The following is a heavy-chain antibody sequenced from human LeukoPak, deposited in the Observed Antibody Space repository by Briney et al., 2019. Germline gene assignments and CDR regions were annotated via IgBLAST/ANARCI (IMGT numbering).Heavy chain of an antibody. V-gene: IGHV3-7*03. CDR2: IKEDGTEK. J-gene: IGHJ2*01. Sequence: GGSLGLSCAASGFSFSNYWMSWVRQVPGKGLEWVANIKEDGTEKNYLDSVKGRFTTARDNAKNSLYLQMNSLRDEDTAMYYCAKRGPATGVWGRGTLVTVPS. CDR1: GFSFSNYW. CDR3: AKRGPATGV. D-gene: IGHD1-14*01.